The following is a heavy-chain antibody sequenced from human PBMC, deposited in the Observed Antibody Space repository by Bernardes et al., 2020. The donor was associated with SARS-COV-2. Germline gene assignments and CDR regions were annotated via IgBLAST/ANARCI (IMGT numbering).Heavy chain of an antibody. V-gene: IGHV3-30-3*01. D-gene: IGHD6-6*01. J-gene: IGHJ4*02. CDR2: ISYDGSNK. CDR1: GFTFSSYA. Sequence: GGSLRLSCAASGFTFSSYAMHWVRQAPGKGLEWVAVISYDGSNKYYADSVKGRFTISRDNSKNTLYLQMNSLRAEDTAVYYCARGDSSSVPKYWGQGTLVTVSS. CDR3: ARGDSSSVPKY.